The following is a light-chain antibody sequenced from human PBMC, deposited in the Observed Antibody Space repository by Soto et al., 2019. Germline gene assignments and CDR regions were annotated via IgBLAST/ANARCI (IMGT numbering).Light chain of an antibody. V-gene: IGLV2-11*01. Sequence: QSVLTQPRSVSGSPGQSVTISCTGTSSDVGGYNYVSWYQQHPGKAPKLMIYDVSKRPSGVPDRFSGSKSGNTASPTISGLQAEDEADYYCCSYAGSYRYVFGTGTKVTVL. CDR2: DVS. CDR1: SSDVGGYNY. J-gene: IGLJ1*01. CDR3: CSYAGSYRYV.